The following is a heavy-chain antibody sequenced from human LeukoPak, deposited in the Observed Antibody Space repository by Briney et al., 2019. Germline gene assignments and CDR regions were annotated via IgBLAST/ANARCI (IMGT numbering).Heavy chain of an antibody. Sequence: SETLSLTCTVSGGSISGSSYYWGWIRQPPGTGLEWIGSIYYSGSTYYNPSLKSRVTISVDTSKNQFSLKLSSVTAADTAVYYCARQRLRDYRLVDYWGQGTLVTVSS. D-gene: IGHD3-16*01. CDR1: GGSISGSSYY. CDR2: IYYSGST. CDR3: ARQRLRDYRLVDY. J-gene: IGHJ4*02. V-gene: IGHV4-39*01.